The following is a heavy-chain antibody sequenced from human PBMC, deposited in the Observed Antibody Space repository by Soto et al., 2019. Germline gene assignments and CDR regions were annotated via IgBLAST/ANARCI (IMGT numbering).Heavy chain of an antibody. J-gene: IGHJ4*02. Sequence: QVHLMESGGGVVQPGRSLRLSCAASGFTLSSYGMNWVRQAPGKGLEWVAVIWYDGSDKYYTDSVKGRFTISRDTSKNTLYLQMNSLRVEDTAVYYCARQTHSSCWTDLDYWGQGTLVTVSS. CDR2: IWYDGSDK. D-gene: IGHD6-13*01. V-gene: IGHV3-33*01. CDR3: ARQTHSSCWTDLDY. CDR1: GFTLSSYG.